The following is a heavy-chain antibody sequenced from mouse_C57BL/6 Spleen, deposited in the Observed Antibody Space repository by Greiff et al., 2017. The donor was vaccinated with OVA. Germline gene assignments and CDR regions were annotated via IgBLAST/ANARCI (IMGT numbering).Heavy chain of an antibody. V-gene: IGHV5-16*01. J-gene: IGHJ4*01. CDR1: GFTFSDYY. CDR3: ARVIYYGNYAMDY. CDR2: INYDGSST. Sequence: EVMLVEPEGGLVQPGSSMKLSCTASGFTFSDYYMAWVRQVPEKGLEWVANINYDGSSTYYLDSLKSRFIISRDNAKNILYLQMSSLKSEDTATYYCARVIYYGNYAMDYWGQGTSVTVAS. D-gene: IGHD2-1*01.